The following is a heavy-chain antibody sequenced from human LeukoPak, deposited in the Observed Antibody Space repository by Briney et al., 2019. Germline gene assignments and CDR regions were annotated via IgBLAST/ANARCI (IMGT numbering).Heavy chain of an antibody. J-gene: IGHJ4*02. CDR1: GFTFSYYW. CDR3: AREPSAAGYSDAFDY. Sequence: PGGSLRLSCAPSGFTFSYYWMTWVRQAPGKGLEWVANIKQDGSEKYYVDSVKGRFTISRDNAEKSVYLQMNSLRAEDTAVYYCAREPSAAGYSDAFDYWGQGALVTVSS. CDR2: IKQDGSEK. V-gene: IGHV3-7*03. D-gene: IGHD5-18*01.